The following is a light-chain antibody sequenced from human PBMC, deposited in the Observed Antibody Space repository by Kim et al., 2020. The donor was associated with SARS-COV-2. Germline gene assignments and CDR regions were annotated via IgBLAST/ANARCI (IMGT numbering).Light chain of an antibody. J-gene: IGLJ1*01. CDR3: QAWDSSTAV. CDR2: QDS. CDR1: KWGDKY. V-gene: IGLV3-1*01. Sequence: SVSPGQTASITCSGDKWGDKYACWYQQKPGQSPVLGIYQDSKRPSGIPERFSGSNSGNTATLTISGTQAMDEADYYCQAWDSSTAVFGTGTKVTVL.